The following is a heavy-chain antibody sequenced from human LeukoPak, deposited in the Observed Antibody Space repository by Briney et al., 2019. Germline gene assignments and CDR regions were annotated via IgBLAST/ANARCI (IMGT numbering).Heavy chain of an antibody. CDR3: ARQRYNWNP. V-gene: IGHV4-59*08. J-gene: IGHJ5*02. D-gene: IGHD1-1*01. CDR2: IYYSGST. CDR1: GGSLSGYY. Sequence: SETLSLTCAVYGGSLSGYYWSWIRQPPGKGLEWIGYIYYSGSTNYNPSLKSRVTISVDTSKNQFSLKLSSVTAADTAVYYCARQRYNWNPWGQGTLVTVSS.